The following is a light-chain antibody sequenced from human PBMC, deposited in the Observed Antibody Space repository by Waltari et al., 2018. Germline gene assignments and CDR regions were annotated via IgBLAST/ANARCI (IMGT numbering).Light chain of an antibody. CDR2: DVN. CDR3: CSYAGSAISV. Sequence: QSALTQTAAVSGSPGQSITISCTGTTSDVGKYNLVSWYQQHPGKAPTLIIYDVNKRPSGCSNRFSGSKSGNTASLTISGLQAADEAEYYCCSYAGSAISVFGGGTKLTVL. J-gene: IGLJ3*02. V-gene: IGLV2-23*02. CDR1: TSDVGKYNL.